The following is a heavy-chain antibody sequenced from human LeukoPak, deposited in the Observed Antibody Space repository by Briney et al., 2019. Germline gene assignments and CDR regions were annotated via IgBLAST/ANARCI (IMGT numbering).Heavy chain of an antibody. V-gene: IGHV1-18*01. Sequence: ASVKVSCKASGYTFTNYGISWVRQAPGQGLECMGWISAYNGNTKYVQKFQGRVTITADESTSTAYMELSSLRSEDTAVYYCARDRSGTYYYEGWGQGTLVTVSS. CDR1: GYTFTNYG. CDR3: ARDRSGTYYYEG. CDR2: ISAYNGNT. D-gene: IGHD3-22*01. J-gene: IGHJ4*02.